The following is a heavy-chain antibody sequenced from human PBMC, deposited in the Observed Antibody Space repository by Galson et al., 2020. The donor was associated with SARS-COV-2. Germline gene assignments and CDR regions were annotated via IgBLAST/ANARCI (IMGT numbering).Heavy chain of an antibody. CDR1: GFTFSRYA. J-gene: IGHJ6*02. D-gene: IGHD3-22*01. Sequence: GGSLRLSCAASGFTFSRYAMHWVRQAPGKGLEWVAITSYDGSKKYYADSVKGRFTISRDSSKNTLYLQMDSLRAEDTAVYYCAKDYDTTGYYSDYYYYYGMGDWGQGTTVTVSS. CDR2: TSYDGSKK. CDR3: AKDYDTTGYYSDYYYYYGMGD. V-gene: IGHV3-30*18.